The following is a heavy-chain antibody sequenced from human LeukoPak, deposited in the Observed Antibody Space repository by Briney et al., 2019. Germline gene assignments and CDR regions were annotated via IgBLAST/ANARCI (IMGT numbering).Heavy chain of an antibody. CDR3: ARGNRFFDY. D-gene: IGHD3-3*01. CDR2: IDDSGNN. J-gene: IGHJ4*02. CDR1: GASLSDYH. V-gene: IGHV4-34*01. Sequence: PSETLSLTCAVSGASLSDYHWNWIRQSPEKGLEWIGEIDDSGNNDYSPSLESRITMSEDTSENHFALEVTSMTAADTAVYFCARGNRFFDYWGQGILVIVSS.